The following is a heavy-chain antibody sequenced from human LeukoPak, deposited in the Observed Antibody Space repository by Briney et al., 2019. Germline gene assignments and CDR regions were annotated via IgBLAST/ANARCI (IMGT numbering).Heavy chain of an antibody. J-gene: IGHJ4*02. V-gene: IGHV1-8*02. Sequence: GASVKVSCKASGGTFSSYAISWVRQAPGQGLEWMGWMNPNSGNTGYAQKFQGRVTMTRNTSISTAYMELSSLRSEDTAVYYCARDHKLPVWGSYRGGYWGQGTLVTVSS. CDR2: MNPNSGNT. CDR1: GGTFSSYA. CDR3: ARDHKLPVWGSYRGGY. D-gene: IGHD3-16*01.